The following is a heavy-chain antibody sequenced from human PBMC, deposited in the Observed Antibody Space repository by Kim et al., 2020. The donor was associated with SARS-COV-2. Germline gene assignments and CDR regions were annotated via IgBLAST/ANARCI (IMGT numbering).Heavy chain of an antibody. CDR2: SSAYKGNT. V-gene: IGHV1-18*04. CDR3: ARVPWEGEQQLVLDY. D-gene: IGHD6-13*01. Sequence: ASVKVSCKASGYTFTSYGISWVRQAPGQGLEWMGWSSAYKGNTNYAQKLQGRVTMTTDTSTSTAYMELRSLRSDDTAVYYCARVPWEGEQQLVLDYWGQGTLVTVSS. J-gene: IGHJ4*02. CDR1: GYTFTSYG.